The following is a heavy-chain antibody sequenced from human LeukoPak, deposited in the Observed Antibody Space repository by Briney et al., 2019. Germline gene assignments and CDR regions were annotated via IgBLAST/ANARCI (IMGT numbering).Heavy chain of an antibody. D-gene: IGHD6-13*01. CDR1: GFTFSSYW. CDR2: IKQDGSEK. Sequence: GGSLRLSCAASGFTFSSYWMSWVRQAPGKGLEWVANIKQDGSEKYYVDSVKGRFTISRDNAKNSLYLQMNSLRAEDTAVYYCARDKGYSSSWSYYYYYGMDVWGQGTTVTASS. CDR3: ARDKGYSSSWSYYYYYGMDV. V-gene: IGHV3-7*01. J-gene: IGHJ6*02.